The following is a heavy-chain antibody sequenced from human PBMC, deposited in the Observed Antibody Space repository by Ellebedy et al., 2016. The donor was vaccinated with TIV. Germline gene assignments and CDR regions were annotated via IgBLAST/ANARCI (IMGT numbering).Heavy chain of an antibody. CDR1: GFSLSSHG. CDR3: VRTSHYGSGTYNFFDY. CDR2: ISVYNGNT. D-gene: IGHD3-10*01. Sequence: AASVKVSCKASGFSLSSHGFSWVRQAPGQGLEWMGWISVYNGNTNYAQKLQGRVTMTTDTSTSTAYMEVRSLRSDDTAVYYCVRTSHYGSGTYNFFDYWGQGALVTVSS. J-gene: IGHJ4*02. V-gene: IGHV1-18*01.